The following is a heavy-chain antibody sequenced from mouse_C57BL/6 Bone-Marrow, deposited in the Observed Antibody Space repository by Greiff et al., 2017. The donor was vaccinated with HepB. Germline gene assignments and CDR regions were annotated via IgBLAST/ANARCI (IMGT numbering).Heavy chain of an antibody. V-gene: IGHV3-6*01. D-gene: IGHD5-5*01. J-gene: IGHJ2*01. CDR2: ISYDGSN. Sequence: EVQVVESGPGLVKPSQSLSLTCSVTGYSITSGYYWNWIRQFPGNKLEWMGYISYDGSNNYNPSLKNRISITRDTSKNQFFLKLNSVTTEDTATYYCARATDFDYWGQGTTLTVSS. CDR3: ARATDFDY. CDR1: GYSITSGYY.